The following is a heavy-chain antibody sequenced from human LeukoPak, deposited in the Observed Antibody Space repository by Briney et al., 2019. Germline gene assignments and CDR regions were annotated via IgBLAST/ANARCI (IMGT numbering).Heavy chain of an antibody. Sequence: PSETLSLTCTVSGYSISSGYFWGWMRQPPGKGLEWIGSVHHSGNTYYNPSLKSRVTISVDTSKNQFSLRLSSVTAADTALYFCARDLDYWGQGTLVTVSS. V-gene: IGHV4-38-2*02. CDR3: ARDLDY. CDR2: VHHSGNT. J-gene: IGHJ4*02. CDR1: GYSISSGYF.